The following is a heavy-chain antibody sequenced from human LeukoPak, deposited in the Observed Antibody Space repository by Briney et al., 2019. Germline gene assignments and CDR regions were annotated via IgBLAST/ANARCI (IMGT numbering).Heavy chain of an antibody. Sequence: GGSLRLSCAASGFTFSSYWMSWVRQAPGKGLEWVANIKQDGSEKYYVDSVKGRFTISRDSAKNSLYLQMNSLRAEDTAVYYCARDNEWELLGFDYWGQGTLVTVSS. CDR1: GFTFSSYW. J-gene: IGHJ4*02. V-gene: IGHV3-7*03. CDR2: IKQDGSEK. D-gene: IGHD1-26*01. CDR3: ARDNEWELLGFDY.